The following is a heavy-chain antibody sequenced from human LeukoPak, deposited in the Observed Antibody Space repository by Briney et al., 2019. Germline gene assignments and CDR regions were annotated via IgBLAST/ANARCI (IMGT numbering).Heavy chain of an antibody. J-gene: IGHJ4*02. CDR1: GFTFSGYA. CDR2: ISGSGEST. CDR3: ARGRYYFDY. Sequence: GGSLRLSCAASGFTFSGYAMSWVRQAPGKGLDWVSAISGSGESTYYADSVKGRFTISRDNSKNTLYLQMNSLRAEDTAVYYCARGRYYFDYWGQGTLVTVSS. D-gene: IGHD3-16*02. V-gene: IGHV3-23*01.